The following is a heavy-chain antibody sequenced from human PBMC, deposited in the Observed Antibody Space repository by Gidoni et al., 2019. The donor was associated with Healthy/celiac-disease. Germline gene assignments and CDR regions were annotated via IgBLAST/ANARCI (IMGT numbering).Heavy chain of an antibody. Sequence: QVQLVQSGAEEKKPGAPVKVSCKASGYTFTSYGITWMRQDPGQGREWMGWISAYKGNTNDAQKLQGRVTMTTDTSTSQAYMELRSLRSDDTAVYYCAREGYCSGGSCYSTFCDYWGQGTLVTVSS. D-gene: IGHD2-15*01. V-gene: IGHV1-18*01. CDR1: GYTFTSYG. CDR3: AREGYCSGGSCYSTFCDY. CDR2: ISAYKGNT. J-gene: IGHJ4*02.